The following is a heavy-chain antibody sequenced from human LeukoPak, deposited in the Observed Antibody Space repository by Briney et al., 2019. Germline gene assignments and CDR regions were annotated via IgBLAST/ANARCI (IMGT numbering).Heavy chain of an antibody. Sequence: PSETLSLTCTVSGGSISSSSYYWGWIRQPPGKGLEWIGSIYYSGSTYYNPSLKSRVTISVDTSKNQFSLKLSSVTAADTAVYYCARLDEPPWDSFEGWGQGTLVTVSS. V-gene: IGHV4-39*01. CDR1: GGSISSSSYY. CDR3: ARLDEPPWDSFEG. J-gene: IGHJ4*02. CDR2: IYYSGST. D-gene: IGHD1-14*01.